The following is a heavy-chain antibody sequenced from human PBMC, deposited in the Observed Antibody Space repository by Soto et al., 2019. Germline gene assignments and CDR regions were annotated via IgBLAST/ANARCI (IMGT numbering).Heavy chain of an antibody. Sequence: QVQLVESGGGVVQPGRSLRLSCAASGFTFSSYGMHWVRQAPGKGLEWVAVIWYDGSSKYYADSVKGRFTISRDNSKNTLYLQMNSLRAEDTAEYYCARDGVVVAAIYVSGMDVWGQGTTVTVSS. V-gene: IGHV3-33*01. D-gene: IGHD2-15*01. CDR2: IWYDGSSK. CDR1: GFTFSSYG. CDR3: ARDGVVVAAIYVSGMDV. J-gene: IGHJ6*02.